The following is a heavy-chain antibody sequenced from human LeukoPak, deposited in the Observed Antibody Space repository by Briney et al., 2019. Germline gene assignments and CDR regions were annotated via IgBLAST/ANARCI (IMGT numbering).Heavy chain of an antibody. CDR1: GFTFSNYV. CDR3: VRGSTSGLKSYYFDY. Sequence: PGGSLRLSXAASGFTFSNYVIDWVRQAPGKGLEWVSSISSSSTFIYYADSVKGRFTVSRDSANSSLFLQMSSLRDEDTAVYCCVRGSTSGLKSYYFDYWGQGALVTVSS. D-gene: IGHD6-6*01. V-gene: IGHV3-21*01. J-gene: IGHJ4*02. CDR2: ISSSSTFI.